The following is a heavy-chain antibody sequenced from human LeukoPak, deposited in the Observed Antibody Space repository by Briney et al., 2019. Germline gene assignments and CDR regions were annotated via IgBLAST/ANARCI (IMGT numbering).Heavy chain of an antibody. V-gene: IGHV4-39*07. D-gene: IGHD2-21*02. Sequence: PSETLSLTCTVSSGSISTSNYYWGWVRQPPGKALEWIGNIFYSGSTYYSPSLKSRVTISVDTSKNQFSLKLSSVTAADTAVYYCARGQDDYYLDYWGQGTLVTVSS. CDR1: SGSISTSNYY. CDR2: IFYSGST. CDR3: ARGQDDYYLDY. J-gene: IGHJ4*02.